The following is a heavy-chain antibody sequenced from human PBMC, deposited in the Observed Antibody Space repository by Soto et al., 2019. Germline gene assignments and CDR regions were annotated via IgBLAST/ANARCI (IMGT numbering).Heavy chain of an antibody. D-gene: IGHD5-18*01. CDR1: GYTFTSYG. J-gene: IGHJ5*02. CDR2: ISAYNGNT. Sequence: ASVKVSCKASGYTFTSYGISWVRQAPGQGLEWMGWISAYNGNTNYAQKLQGRVTMTTDTSTSTAYMELRSLRSDDTAVYYCARVRIQLWLLAPENWFDPWGQGTLVTVSS. CDR3: ARVRIQLWLLAPENWFDP. V-gene: IGHV1-18*01.